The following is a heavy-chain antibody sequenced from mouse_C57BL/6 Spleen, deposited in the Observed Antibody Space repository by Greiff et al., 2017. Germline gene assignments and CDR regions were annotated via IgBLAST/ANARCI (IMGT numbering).Heavy chain of an antibody. CDR2: INPNNGGT. CDR3: GSSRSYFDD. CDR1: GYTFTDYY. J-gene: IGHJ2*01. V-gene: IGHV1-26*01. Sequence: VQLQQSGPELVKPGASVKISCKASGYTFTDYYMHWVKQSHGQSLEWIGDINPNNGGTSYNQKFKGKATLTVDKSSSTAYMELRSLTSEDSAVYYCGSSRSYFDDWGKGTTLTVSS.